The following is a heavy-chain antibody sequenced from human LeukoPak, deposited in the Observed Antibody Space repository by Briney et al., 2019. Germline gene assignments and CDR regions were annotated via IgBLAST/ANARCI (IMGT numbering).Heavy chain of an antibody. CDR2: ISAYNGNT. J-gene: IGHJ4*02. Sequence: ASVKVSCKASGYTFTGYYMHWVRPAPGQGVEWMGWISAYNGNTNYAQKLQGRVTMTTDTSTSTAYMELRSLRSDDTAVYYCARGQSYGSGSSQFDYWGQGTLVTVSS. CDR3: ARGQSYGSGSSQFDY. CDR1: GYTFTGYY. D-gene: IGHD3-10*01. V-gene: IGHV1-18*04.